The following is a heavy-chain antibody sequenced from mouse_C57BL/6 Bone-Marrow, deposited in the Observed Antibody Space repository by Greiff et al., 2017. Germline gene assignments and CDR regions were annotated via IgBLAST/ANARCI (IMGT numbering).Heavy chain of an antibody. V-gene: IGHV14-4*01. D-gene: IGHD2-3*01. CDR2: IDPENGDT. J-gene: IGHJ2*01. Sequence: EVQLQQSGAELVRPGASVKLSCTASGFNIKDDYMHWVKQRPEQGLEWIGWIDPENGDTEYASKFQGKATITADTSYNTAYLQLSSLTSEDTAVYYCTPYELDGYWGQGTTLTVSS. CDR3: TPYELDGY. CDR1: GFNIKDDY.